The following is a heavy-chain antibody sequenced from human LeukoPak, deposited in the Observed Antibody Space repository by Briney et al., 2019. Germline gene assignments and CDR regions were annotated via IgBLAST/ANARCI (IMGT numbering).Heavy chain of an antibody. Sequence: SETLSLTCGVYGGSFSDYYWSWIRQPPGKGLEWIGEINHSGSTNYNPSLKSRVTISVDTSKKQFSLRLGSVTAADTAVYYCARGPAYREYNYGYGFDPWGQGTLVTVSS. J-gene: IGHJ5*02. D-gene: IGHD3-16*01. V-gene: IGHV4-34*01. CDR2: INHSGST. CDR1: GGSFSDYY. CDR3: ARGPAYREYNYGYGFDP.